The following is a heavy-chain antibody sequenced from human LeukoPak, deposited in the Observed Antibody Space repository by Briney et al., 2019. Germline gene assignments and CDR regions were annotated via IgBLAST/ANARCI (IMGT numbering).Heavy chain of an antibody. Sequence: SETLSLTCTVSGGSISSGSYYWSWIRQPAGTGLEWIGRIYTSGSTNYNPSLKSRVTISVDTSKNQFSLKLSSVTAADTAVYYSAAGVGSYYYYMDVWGKGTTVTISS. V-gene: IGHV4-61*02. CDR1: GGSISSGSYY. CDR3: AAGVGSYYYYMDV. J-gene: IGHJ6*03. D-gene: IGHD2-8*01. CDR2: IYTSGST.